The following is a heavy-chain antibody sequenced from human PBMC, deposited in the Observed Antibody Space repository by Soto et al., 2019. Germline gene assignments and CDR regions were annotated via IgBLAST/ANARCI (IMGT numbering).Heavy chain of an antibody. Sequence: QITLKESGPTLVKPTQTLTLTCIFSGFSFGADGVGVGWIRQPPGKALEWLALIYWDDDTRYRPSLKSRLTITKDSSKNQVVLTMTNMDPLDTATYYCAHAFGGTSWPNDAFDVWGQGTVVTVSS. J-gene: IGHJ3*01. CDR2: IYWDDDT. D-gene: IGHD3-16*01. CDR1: GFSFGADGVG. V-gene: IGHV2-5*02. CDR3: AHAFGGTSWPNDAFDV.